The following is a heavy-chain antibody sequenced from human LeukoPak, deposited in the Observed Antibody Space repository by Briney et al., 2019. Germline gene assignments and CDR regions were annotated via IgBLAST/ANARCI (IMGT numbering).Heavy chain of an antibody. J-gene: IGHJ4*02. CDR3: ARDLAYGDYRFDW. V-gene: IGHV3-30*04. Sequence: GRSLRLSCAATGFTFSNFAMHWVRQAPGKGLQWVAVISYDGSNKYYADSVKGRFTISRDNSKNTMYLQMNSLRVEDTAVYHCARDLAYGDYRFDWWGQGTLVTVSS. CDR2: ISYDGSNK. D-gene: IGHD4-17*01. CDR1: GFTFSNFA.